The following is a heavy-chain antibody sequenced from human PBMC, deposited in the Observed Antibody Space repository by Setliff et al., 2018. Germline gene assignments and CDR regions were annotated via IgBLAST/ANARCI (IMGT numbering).Heavy chain of an antibody. V-gene: IGHV4-34*01. CDR3: ARRSGWPNWFDP. CDR2: INHSGST. CDR1: GGSFSGYY. J-gene: IGHJ5*02. D-gene: IGHD6-19*01. Sequence: LSLTCAVYGGSFSGYYWSWIRQPPGKGLEWIGEINHSGSTNYNPSLKSRVTVSVDTSKNQFSLKLSSVTAADTAVYYCARRSGWPNWFDPWGQGTLVTVSS.